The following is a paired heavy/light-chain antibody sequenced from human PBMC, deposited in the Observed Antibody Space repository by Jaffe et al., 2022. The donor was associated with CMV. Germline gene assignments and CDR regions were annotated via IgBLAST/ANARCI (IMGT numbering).Light chain of an antibody. Sequence: QSELTQPPSASGTPGQRVTISCSGNSFNIGRNTVKWYQQVPGTAPKLLIYTDDQRPAGVSDRFSGSKSGTSASLTISGLQSEDEADYYCATRDDSLNGPVFGGGTKLSVL. CDR1: SFNIGRNT. V-gene: IGLV1-44*01. CDR2: TDD. CDR3: ATRDDSLNGPV. J-gene: IGLJ3*02.
Heavy chain of an antibody. Sequence: QVQLQQWGAGLLKPSETLSLTCTIFGGSFRGYNWRWIRQAPGKGLEWLGEIDHSGGTYNNPSLKSRVTVSLDTSKNQFSLKLRSVTAADTAIYYCQSSGIADYFDFRGQGALVTVSS. CDR3: QSSGIADYFDF. D-gene: IGHD6-13*01. CDR2: IDHSGGT. CDR1: GGSFRGYN. V-gene: IGHV4-34*02. J-gene: IGHJ4*02.